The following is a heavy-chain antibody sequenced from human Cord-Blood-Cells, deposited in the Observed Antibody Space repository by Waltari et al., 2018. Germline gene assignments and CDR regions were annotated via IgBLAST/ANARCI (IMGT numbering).Heavy chain of an antibody. D-gene: IGHD3-10*01. V-gene: IGHV4-39*01. Sequence: QLQLQESGPGLVKPSETLSLTCTVSGGSISSSSYYRGWLRQPPGKGLEWIGSIYYSGSTYYNPSLKSRVTISVDTSKNQFSLKLSSVTAADTAVYYCARPIYGSVFPFDYWGQGTLVTVSS. CDR1: GGSISSSSYY. CDR2: IYYSGST. CDR3: ARPIYGSVFPFDY. J-gene: IGHJ4*02.